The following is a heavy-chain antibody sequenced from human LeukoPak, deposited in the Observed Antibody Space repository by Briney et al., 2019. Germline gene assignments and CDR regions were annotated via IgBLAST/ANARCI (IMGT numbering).Heavy chain of an antibody. J-gene: IGHJ4*02. CDR3: ARARGSIPSSSFDY. V-gene: IGHV3-11*06. Sequence: GGSLRLSCAASGFTFSDYYMTWIRQAPGKGLEWVSYISSGSSYTDYADSVKGRFTTSRDNAKNSLDLQMNILRAEDTALYYCARARGSIPSSSFDYWGQGALVTVSS. CDR1: GFTFSDYY. D-gene: IGHD6-6*01. CDR2: ISSGSSYT.